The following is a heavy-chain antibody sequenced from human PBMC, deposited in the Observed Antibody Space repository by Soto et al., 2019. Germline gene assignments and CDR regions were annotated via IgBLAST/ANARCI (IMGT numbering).Heavy chain of an antibody. CDR2: INHSGST. D-gene: IGHD6-19*01. CDR1: GGSFSGYY. Sequence: QVQLQQWGAGLLKPSETLSLTCAVYGGSFSGYYWSWIRQPPGKGLEWIGEINHSGSTNYNPSLKSRVTISVDTSKNQFSLKLSSMTAADTAVYYCARGTGSSGWGHAFDIWGQGTMVTVSS. J-gene: IGHJ3*02. CDR3: ARGTGSSGWGHAFDI. V-gene: IGHV4-34*01.